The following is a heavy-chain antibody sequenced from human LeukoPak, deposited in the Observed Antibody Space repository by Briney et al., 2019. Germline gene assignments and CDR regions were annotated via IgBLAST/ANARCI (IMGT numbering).Heavy chain of an antibody. CDR3: AKDEREWELLPSVSLDY. D-gene: IGHD1-26*01. Sequence: PGGSLRLSCAASGFTFSSYGMHWVRQAPGKGLEWVAFIRYDGSNKYYADSVKGRFTISRDNSKNTLYLQMNSLRAEDTAVYYCAKDEREWELLPSVSLDYWGQGTLVTVSS. V-gene: IGHV3-30*02. CDR1: GFTFSSYG. J-gene: IGHJ4*02. CDR2: IRYDGSNK.